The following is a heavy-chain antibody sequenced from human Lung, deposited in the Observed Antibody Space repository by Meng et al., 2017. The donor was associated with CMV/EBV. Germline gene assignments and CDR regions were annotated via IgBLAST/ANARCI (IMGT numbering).Heavy chain of an antibody. V-gene: IGHV3-30-3*01. J-gene: IGHJ4*02. CDR1: GFTFSSYA. CDR3: ARIVTGITMIVVALDY. D-gene: IGHD3-22*01. Sequence: GGSLRPSCAASGFTFSSYAMDWVRRAPGKGLEWVAVISYDGSNKYYADSVKGRFTISRDNSKNTLYLQMNSPSAEDTAVYYCARIVTGITMIVVALDYWGQGTLVTVSS. CDR2: ISYDGSNK.